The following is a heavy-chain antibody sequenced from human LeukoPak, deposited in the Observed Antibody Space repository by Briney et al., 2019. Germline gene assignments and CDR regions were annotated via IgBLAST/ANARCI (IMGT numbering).Heavy chain of an antibody. Sequence: SETLSLTCAVYGGSFSGYYWSWIRQPPGKGLEWIGEINHSGGTNYNPSLKSRATISVDTSKNQFSLKLSSVTAADTAVYYCARGPGYYDSSGYYSHPEFVSGPPYYFDYWGQGTLVTVSS. CDR1: GGSFSGYY. CDR2: INHSGGT. V-gene: IGHV4-34*01. CDR3: ARGPGYYDSSGYYSHPEFVSGPPYYFDY. D-gene: IGHD3-22*01. J-gene: IGHJ4*02.